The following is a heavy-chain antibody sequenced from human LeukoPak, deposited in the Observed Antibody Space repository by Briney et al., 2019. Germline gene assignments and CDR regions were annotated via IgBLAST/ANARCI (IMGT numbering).Heavy chain of an antibody. CDR3: ARGRSLHRTDYFDY. J-gene: IGHJ4*02. CDR2: ISAYNGNT. V-gene: IGHV1-18*01. CDR1: GYAFTSYG. D-gene: IGHD1-14*01. Sequence: ASVKVSCKASGYAFTSYGSSWVRQAPGQELEWMGWISAYNGNTNYAQKLQGRVTMTTDTSTSTAYMELRSLRSDDTAVYYCARGRSLHRTDYFDYWGQGTLVTVSS.